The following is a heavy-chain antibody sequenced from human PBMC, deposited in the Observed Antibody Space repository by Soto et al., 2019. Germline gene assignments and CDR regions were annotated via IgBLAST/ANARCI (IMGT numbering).Heavy chain of an antibody. J-gene: IGHJ3*02. CDR2: ISSSGGTI. CDR3: VRDQRESGAFDI. V-gene: IGHV3-48*03. CDR1: GFIFSSYE. D-gene: IGHD3-10*01. Sequence: PXGSLRLSCAASGFIFSSYEMNWVRQAPGKGLEWVSYISSSGGTIYNADSVKGRFTISRDNAKNSLYLQVNSLSAEDTAVYYCVRDQRESGAFDIWGQGTMVTVSS.